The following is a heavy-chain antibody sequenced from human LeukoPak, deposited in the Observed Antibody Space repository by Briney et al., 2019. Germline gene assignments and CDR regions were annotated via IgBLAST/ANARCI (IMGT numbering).Heavy chain of an antibody. CDR1: GGSISSYY. V-gene: IGHV4-59*01. CDR2: IYYSGST. CDR3: ARGNYDSSGYYYVVDY. J-gene: IGHJ4*02. D-gene: IGHD3-22*01. Sequence: SETLSLTCTVSGGSISSYYWSWIRQPPGKGLEWIGYIYYSGSTNYNPSLKSRVTISVDTSKNQFSLKLSSVTAADTAVYYCARGNYDSSGYYYVVDYWGRGTLVTVSS.